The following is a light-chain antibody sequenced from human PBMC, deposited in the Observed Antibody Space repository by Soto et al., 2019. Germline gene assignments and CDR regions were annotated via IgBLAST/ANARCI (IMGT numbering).Light chain of an antibody. V-gene: IGLV2-14*01. CDR2: DVS. J-gene: IGLJ1*01. CDR3: SSYTSSSPYV. Sequence: QSAMTQPASVSASPGQSITLSCTGTRSDVGGYNYVSWYQQHPGKAPKLMIYDVSNRPSGVSNRFSGSKSGNTASLTIFGLQAEDEADYYCSSYTSSSPYVFGTGT. CDR1: RSDVGGYNY.